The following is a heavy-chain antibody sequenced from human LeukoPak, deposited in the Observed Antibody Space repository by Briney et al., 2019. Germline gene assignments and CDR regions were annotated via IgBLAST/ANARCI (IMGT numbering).Heavy chain of an antibody. CDR3: ARHSSSSRGWFDP. D-gene: IGHD6-6*01. Sequence: SETLSLTCTVSGGSISNYYWSWIRQPPGKGLEWIGYIYYSGSTNYNPSLKSRVTISVDTSKNQFSLKLRSVTAADTVVYYCARHSSSSRGWFDPWGRGTLVTVSS. CDR1: GGSISNYY. J-gene: IGHJ5*02. V-gene: IGHV4-59*08. CDR2: IYYSGST.